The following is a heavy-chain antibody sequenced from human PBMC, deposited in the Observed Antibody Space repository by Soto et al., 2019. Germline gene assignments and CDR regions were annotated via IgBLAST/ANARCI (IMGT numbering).Heavy chain of an antibody. V-gene: IGHV3-72*01. CDR2: TRNKANSYTT. Sequence: GGSLRLSCAASGFTFSDHYMDWVRQAPGKGLEWVGRTRNKANSYTTEYAASVKGRFTISRDDSKNSLYLQMNSLKTEDTAVYYCARRADCRSTSCFFDFWGQGTLVTVSS. J-gene: IGHJ4*02. CDR1: GFTFSDHY. D-gene: IGHD2-2*01. CDR3: ARRADCRSTSCFFDF.